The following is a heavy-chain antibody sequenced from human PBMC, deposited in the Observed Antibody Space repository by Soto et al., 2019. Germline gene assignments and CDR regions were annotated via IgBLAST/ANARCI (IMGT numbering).Heavy chain of an antibody. D-gene: IGHD6-19*01. CDR1: GFTFSTYA. J-gene: IGHJ4*02. CDR3: AKDHNSAWPYYFDY. CDR2: LSGSDGST. Sequence: GGSLRLSCAASGFTFSTYAMAWVRQAPGKGLEWVSGLSGSDGSTYYADSVKGRFTIFRGNSKNTLYLQMNSLRADDTAVYYCAKDHNSAWPYYFDYWGQGTLVTVSS. V-gene: IGHV3-23*01.